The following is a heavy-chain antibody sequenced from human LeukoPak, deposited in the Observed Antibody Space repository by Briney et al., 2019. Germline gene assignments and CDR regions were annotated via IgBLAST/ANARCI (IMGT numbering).Heavy chain of an antibody. CDR3: ARHTTLSIAAQFDY. V-gene: IGHV4-39*01. D-gene: IGHD6-6*01. Sequence: PSETLSLTCTVSGGSISSSSYYWGWIRHPPGEGLEWIGSIYYSGSTYYNPSLKSRVTISVDTSKNQFSPKLSSVTAADTAVYYCARHTTLSIAAQFDYWGQGTLVTVSS. CDR2: IYYSGST. CDR1: GGSISSSSYY. J-gene: IGHJ4*02.